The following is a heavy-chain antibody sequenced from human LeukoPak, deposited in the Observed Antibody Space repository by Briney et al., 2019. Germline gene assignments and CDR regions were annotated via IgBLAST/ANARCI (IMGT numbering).Heavy chain of an antibody. CDR3: ARGVYIAAAQYGY. CDR1: GGSISSYY. D-gene: IGHD6-13*01. V-gene: IGHV4-59*01. Sequence: SSETLSLTCTVSGGSISSYYWSWIRQPPGKGLERIGYIYYSGTTNYNPSLKSRVTISVDTSKNQFSLKLSSVTAADTAVYYCARGVYIAAAQYGYWGQGTLVTVSS. CDR2: IYYSGTT. J-gene: IGHJ4*02.